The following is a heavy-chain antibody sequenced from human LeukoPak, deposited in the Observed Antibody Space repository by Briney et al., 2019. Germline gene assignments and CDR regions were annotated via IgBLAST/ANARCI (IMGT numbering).Heavy chain of an antibody. CDR1: DGSISSYY. Sequence: PSETLSLTCTVSDGSISSYYWSWIRQPAGKGLEWIGRIYTSGSTNYNPSLKSRVTISVDTSKNQFSLKLSSVTAADTAVYYCSGDHLEYSSASTFGFVPWGQERPVTVFS. J-gene: IGHJ5*02. V-gene: IGHV4-4*07. CDR2: IYTSGST. D-gene: IGHD6-6*01. CDR3: SGDHLEYSSASTFGFVP.